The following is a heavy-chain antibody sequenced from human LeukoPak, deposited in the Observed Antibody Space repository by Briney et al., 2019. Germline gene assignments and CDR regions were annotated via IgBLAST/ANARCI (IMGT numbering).Heavy chain of an antibody. D-gene: IGHD4-17*01. Sequence: ASVKVPCKASGYTFTDYYMHWVRQAPGQGLEWMGWINPNSGGPNYAQKFQGRVTLTRDTSISTAYMELSRLRSDDTAVYYCARDANDYCDYGAFDIWGQGTMVTVSS. CDR3: ARDANDYCDYGAFDI. V-gene: IGHV1-2*02. CDR1: GYTFTDYY. CDR2: INPNSGGP. J-gene: IGHJ3*02.